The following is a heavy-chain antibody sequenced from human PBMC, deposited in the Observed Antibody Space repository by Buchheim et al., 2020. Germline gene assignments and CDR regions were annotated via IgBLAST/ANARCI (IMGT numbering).Heavy chain of an antibody. CDR1: GGSINSRDFY. V-gene: IGHV4-30-4*01. J-gene: IGHJ2*01. Sequence: QVQLQESGPGLVRPSQTLSLTCAVSGGSINSRDFYWSWIRQPPGKGLEWIGYIYHSGTTYYNSSLKSRLTISMDTSKNQFSLKLSSLIVADTAVYYCARVFLSCTDDSCYSEYFDLWGRGTL. CDR3: ARVFLSCTDDSCYSEYFDL. D-gene: IGHD2-15*01. CDR2: IYHSGTT.